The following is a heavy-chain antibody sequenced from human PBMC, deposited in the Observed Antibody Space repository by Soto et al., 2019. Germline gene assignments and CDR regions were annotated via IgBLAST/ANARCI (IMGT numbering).Heavy chain of an antibody. CDR2: ISGSGGST. D-gene: IGHD6-13*01. J-gene: IGHJ4*02. CDR1: GFTFSSYA. CDR3: AKENGYSSSWFEFDY. V-gene: IGHV3-23*01. Sequence: EVQLLESGGGLVQPGGSLRLSCAASGFTFSSYAMSWVRQAPGKGLEWVSAISGSGGSTYYADSVKGRFTISRDNSKNTLYLQMTSLRAEDTAVYYCAKENGYSSSWFEFDYWGQGTLVTVPS.